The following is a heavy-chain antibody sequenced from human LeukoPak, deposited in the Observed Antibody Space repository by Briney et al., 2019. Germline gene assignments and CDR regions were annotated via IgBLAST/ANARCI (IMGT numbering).Heavy chain of an antibody. CDR1: GFTFSSYG. D-gene: IGHD4-11*01. Sequence: PGGSLRLSCAASGFTFSSYGMHWVRQAPGKGLEWVAVISYDGSNKYYADSVKGRFTISRDNSKNTLYLQMNSLRAEDTAVYYCAKDGDAPTTVVYYFDYWGQGTLVTVSS. V-gene: IGHV3-30*18. CDR2: ISYDGSNK. CDR3: AKDGDAPTTVVYYFDY. J-gene: IGHJ4*02.